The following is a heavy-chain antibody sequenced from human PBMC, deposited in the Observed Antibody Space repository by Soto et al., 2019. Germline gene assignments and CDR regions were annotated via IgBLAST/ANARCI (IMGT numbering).Heavy chain of an antibody. CDR1: GGSFSGYY. CDR3: ARGDPSHTLYSGSDGYYYYGMDV. J-gene: IGHJ6*02. D-gene: IGHD1-26*01. V-gene: IGHV4-34*01. Sequence: SETLSLTCAVYGGSFSGYYWSWIRQPPGKGLEWIGEINHSVSTKYNPSLKSRVTRSVETSKNHVSLKLSSVTGADTAVYSCARGDPSHTLYSGSDGYYYYGMDVWGQGTTVTVSS. CDR2: INHSVST.